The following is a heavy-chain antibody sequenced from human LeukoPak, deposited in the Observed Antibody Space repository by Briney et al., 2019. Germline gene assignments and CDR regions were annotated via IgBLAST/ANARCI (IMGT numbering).Heavy chain of an antibody. CDR3: ARSIRITMIVVVSNWFDP. J-gene: IGHJ5*02. Sequence: PGGSLRLSCAASGFTFSDYYMSWIRQAPGKGLEWVSYISSSGSTIYYADSVKGRFTISRDNAKNSLYLQMNSLRAEDTVVYYCARSIRITMIVVVSNWFDPWGQGTLVTVSS. CDR1: GFTFSDYY. CDR2: ISSSGSTI. V-gene: IGHV3-11*01. D-gene: IGHD3-22*01.